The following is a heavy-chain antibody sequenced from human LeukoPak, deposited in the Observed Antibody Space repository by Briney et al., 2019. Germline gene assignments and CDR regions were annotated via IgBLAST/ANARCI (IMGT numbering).Heavy chain of an antibody. CDR2: IYYSGTT. D-gene: IGHD4-17*01. CDR1: GGSISTYY. Sequence: SETLSLTCTVSGGSISTYYWNWIRQPPGKGLEWIGTIYYSGTTSYNPSLKSRVTISVDTSKNQFSLRLSSVTAADTAVYYCARHPNGDPHNDYWGQGTLVTVSS. CDR3: ARHPNGDPHNDY. J-gene: IGHJ4*02. V-gene: IGHV4-39*01.